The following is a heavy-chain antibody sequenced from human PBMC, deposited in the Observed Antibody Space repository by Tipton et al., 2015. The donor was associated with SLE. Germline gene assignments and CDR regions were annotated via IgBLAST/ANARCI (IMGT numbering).Heavy chain of an antibody. V-gene: IGHV4-59*12. D-gene: IGHD2-15*01. CDR1: GGSISSYY. J-gene: IGHJ4*02. CDR2: IYYSGST. Sequence: TLSLTCTVSGGSISSYYWSWIRQPPGKGLEWIGYIYYSGSTNYNPSLKSRVTISVDTSKNQFSLKLGSVTAADTAVYYCARDGGCSGGSCFDYWGQGTLVTVSS. CDR3: ARDGGCSGGSCFDY.